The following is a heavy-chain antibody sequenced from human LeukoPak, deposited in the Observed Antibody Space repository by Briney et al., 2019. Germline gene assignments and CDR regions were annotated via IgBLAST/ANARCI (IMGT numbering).Heavy chain of an antibody. J-gene: IGHJ3*01. D-gene: IGHD3-22*01. V-gene: IGHV1-2*06. CDR3: AITIVENAYDV. Sequence: ASVKVSCKASGYTFTNFYVHWVRQAPGQGLEWMGRINPNTGGTNYAQKFQGRVTLTRDTSIGTAYLEVNSLRSDDTAVYFCAITIVENAYDVWGQGTMVTVSS. CDR2: INPNTGGT. CDR1: GYTFTNFY.